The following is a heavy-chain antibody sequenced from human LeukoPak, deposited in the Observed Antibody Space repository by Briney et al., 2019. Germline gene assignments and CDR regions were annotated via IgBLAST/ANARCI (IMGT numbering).Heavy chain of an antibody. Sequence: SETLSLTCTVSGGSISSYYWSWIRQPPGKGLEWIGYIYYSGSTNYNPSLKSRVTISVDTSKHQFSLKLSSVTAADTAVYYCARAPYGSGDFDYWGQGTLVTVSS. D-gene: IGHD3-10*01. CDR3: ARAPYGSGDFDY. V-gene: IGHV4-59*01. CDR2: IYYSGST. J-gene: IGHJ4*02. CDR1: GGSISSYY.